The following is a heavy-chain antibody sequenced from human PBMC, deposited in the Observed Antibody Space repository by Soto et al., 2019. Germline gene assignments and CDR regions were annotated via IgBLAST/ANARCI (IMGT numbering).Heavy chain of an antibody. CDR3: AREADSSGYPVYFDS. CDR1: GFSFSKFA. J-gene: IGHJ4*02. V-gene: IGHV3-33*01. Sequence: TGGSLRLSCAASGFSFSKFAMHWVRQAPGKGLECVAVIWFDGSKRDYADSVKGRFTVSRDNSENTLSLQMNNLRAEDTGVYYCAREADSSGYPVYFDSWGQGTVVTVSS. CDR2: IWFDGSKR. D-gene: IGHD3-22*01.